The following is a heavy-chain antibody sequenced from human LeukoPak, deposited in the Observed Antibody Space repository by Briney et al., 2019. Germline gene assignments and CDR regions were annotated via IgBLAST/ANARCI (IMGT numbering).Heavy chain of an antibody. D-gene: IGHD1-14*01. CDR3: ARRATGGAFDI. Sequence: PSETLSLTRTVSGGSISSGGYYWSWIRQHPGKGLEWIGYIYYSGSTFYNPSLKSRVTISVDTSKNQFSLKLSSVTAADTAVYYCARRATGGAFDIWGQGTMVTVSS. V-gene: IGHV4-31*03. J-gene: IGHJ3*02. CDR1: GGSISSGGYY. CDR2: IYYSGST.